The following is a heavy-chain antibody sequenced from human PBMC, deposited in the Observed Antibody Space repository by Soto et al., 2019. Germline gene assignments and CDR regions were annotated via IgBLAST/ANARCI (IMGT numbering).Heavy chain of an antibody. CDR1: GGSISSYY. CDR3: ARGLAYYYDSSGYYDY. CDR2: IYYSGST. D-gene: IGHD3-22*01. Sequence: PSETLSLTCTVSGGSISSYYWSWIRQPPGKGLEWIGYIYYSGSTNYNPSLKSRVTISVDTSKNQFSLKLSSVTAADTAVYYCARGLAYYYDSSGYYDYRGQGTLVTVSS. J-gene: IGHJ4*02. V-gene: IGHV4-59*01.